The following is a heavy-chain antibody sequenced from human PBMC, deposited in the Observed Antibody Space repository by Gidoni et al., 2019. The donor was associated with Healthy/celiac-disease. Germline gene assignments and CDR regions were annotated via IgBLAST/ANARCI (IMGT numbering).Heavy chain of an antibody. J-gene: IGHJ5*02. V-gene: IGHV1-69*01. CDR3: ARGRAARPGWFDP. Sequence: VPLVQSGAEVKKPGSSVKVSCKASGGTFSSYAISWGRQAPGPVLEGMVGIIPTCGTANYAQKCQGRVTITADESTSTAYMELSSLRSEDTAVYYCARGRAARPGWFDPWGQGTLVTVSS. CDR1: GGTFSSYA. D-gene: IGHD6-6*01. CDR2: IIPTCGTA.